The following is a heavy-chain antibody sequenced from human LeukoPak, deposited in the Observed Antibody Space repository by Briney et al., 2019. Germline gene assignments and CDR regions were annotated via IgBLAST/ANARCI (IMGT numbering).Heavy chain of an antibody. CDR1: GFTFSNNS. CDR2: ISSTGGTI. D-gene: IGHD3-10*01. CDR3: ARAAVTNYYGNYYGMDV. V-gene: IGHV3-48*04. J-gene: IGHJ6*02. Sequence: GGSLRLSCAASGFTFSNNSMNWVRQAPGKGLEWVSYISSTGGTIYYADSMKGRFTISRDNAKNALYLQMNSLRVEDTAVSYCARAAVTNYYGNYYGMDVWGQGSTVTVSS.